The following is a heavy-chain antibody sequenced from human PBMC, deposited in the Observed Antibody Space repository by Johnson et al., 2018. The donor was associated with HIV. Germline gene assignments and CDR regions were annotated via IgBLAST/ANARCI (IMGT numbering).Heavy chain of an antibody. CDR2: ISGSGGST. CDR1: GFTFSSYA. V-gene: IGHV3-23*04. CDR3: AKFEPDAFDI. J-gene: IGHJ3*02. D-gene: IGHD1-14*01. Sequence: VQLVESGGGLEQPGRSLRLSCKGSGFTFSSYAMSWVRQAPGKGLEWVSAISGSGGSTYYADSVKGRFTISRDNAKNSLYLQMNSLRAEDTAVYYCAKFEPDAFDIWGQGAMVIVSP.